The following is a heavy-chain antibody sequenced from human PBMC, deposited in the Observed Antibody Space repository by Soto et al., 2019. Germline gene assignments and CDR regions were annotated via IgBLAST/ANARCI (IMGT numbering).Heavy chain of an antibody. CDR3: ARAYYDFWSGYYTSYYYYYGMDV. CDR1: GYTFTSYG. CDR2: ISAYNGNT. Sequence: ASVKVSCKASGYTFTSYGISWVRQAPGQGLEWMGWISAYNGNTNYAQKLQGRVTMTTDTSTSTAYMELRSLRSDDTAVYYCARAYYDFWSGYYTSYYYYYGMDVWGQGTTVTVSS. V-gene: IGHV1-18*01. D-gene: IGHD3-3*01. J-gene: IGHJ6*02.